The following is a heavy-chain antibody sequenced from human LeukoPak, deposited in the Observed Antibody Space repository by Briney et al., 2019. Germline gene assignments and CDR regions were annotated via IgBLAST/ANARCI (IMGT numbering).Heavy chain of an antibody. CDR3: AKDYSMDTAMVTIAN. J-gene: IGHJ4*02. CDR1: GFTFSSYG. V-gene: IGHV3-30*02. D-gene: IGHD5-18*01. Sequence: GGSLRLSCAASGFTFSSYGMHWVRQAPGKGLEWVAFIRYDGSNKYYADSVKGRFTISRDNSKNTLYLQMNSLRAEDTAVYYCAKDYSMDTAMVTIANWGQGTLVTVSS. CDR2: IRYDGSNK.